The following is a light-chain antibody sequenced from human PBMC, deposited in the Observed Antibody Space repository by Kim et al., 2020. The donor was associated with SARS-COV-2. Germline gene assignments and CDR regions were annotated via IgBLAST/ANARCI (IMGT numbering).Light chain of an antibody. CDR1: RRVSSAY. V-gene: IGKV3-20*01. J-gene: IGKJ2*01. CDR2: GAS. Sequence: EIVLTQSPGTLSLSPGERATLSCVASRRVSSAYLAWYQQKPGQAPRLLIYGASNRPTGIPDRFSGSGSGTDSTLTISRLEPEDFAVYYCQQYDSSRGYTLGQGTKLEI. CDR3: QQYDSSRGYT.